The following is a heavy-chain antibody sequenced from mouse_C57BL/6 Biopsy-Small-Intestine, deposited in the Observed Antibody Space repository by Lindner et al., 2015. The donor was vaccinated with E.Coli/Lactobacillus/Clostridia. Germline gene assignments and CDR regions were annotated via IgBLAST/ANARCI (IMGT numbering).Heavy chain of an antibody. CDR2: IDPENGDT. CDR1: GYTFTSYW. J-gene: IGHJ2*01. V-gene: IGHV14-4*01. Sequence: VQLQESGAELAKPGASVKLSCKASGYTFTSYWMHWVKQRPGQGLEWIGWIDPENGDTEYASKFQGKATITADTSSNTAYLQLSSLTSEDTAVYYCTSGYLDYWGQGTTLTVSS. D-gene: IGHD3-2*02. CDR3: TSGYLDY.